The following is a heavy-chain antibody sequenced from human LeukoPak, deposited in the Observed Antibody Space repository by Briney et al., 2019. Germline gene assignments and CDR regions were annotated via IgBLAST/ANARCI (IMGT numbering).Heavy chain of an antibody. V-gene: IGHV4-30-2*01. CDR3: ARGIVVPAAIGLRYYYGMDV. CDR2: TYHSGST. CDR1: GGSISSGGYS. D-gene: IGHD2-2*01. J-gene: IGHJ6*02. Sequence: SETLSLTCAVSGGSISSGGYSWSWIRQPPGKGLEWIGYTYHSGSTYYNPSLKSRVTISVDRSKNQFSLELSSVTAADTAVYYCARGIVVPAAIGLRYYYGMDVWGQGTTVTVSS.